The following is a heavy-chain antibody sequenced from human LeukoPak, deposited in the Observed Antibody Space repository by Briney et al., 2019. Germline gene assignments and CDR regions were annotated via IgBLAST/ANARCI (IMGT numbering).Heavy chain of an antibody. CDR3: AKAVRITMVRGVMVDFDP. CDR1: GGSISSGGYY. Sequence: SQTLSLTCTVSGGSISSGGYYWSWIRQHPGKGLEWIGYIYYSGSTYYNPSLKSRVTISVDTSKNQFSLKLSSVTAADTAVYYRAKAVRITMVRGVMVDFDPWGQGTLVTVSS. CDR2: IYYSGST. J-gene: IGHJ5*02. D-gene: IGHD3-10*01. V-gene: IGHV4-31*03.